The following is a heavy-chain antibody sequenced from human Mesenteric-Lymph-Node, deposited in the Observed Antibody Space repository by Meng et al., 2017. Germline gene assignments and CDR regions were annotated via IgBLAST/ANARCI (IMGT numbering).Heavy chain of an antibody. CDR2: LWYDGTDK. Sequence: QVQRVESGGGVGQPGRPRRLSCAASGFTFGTYGMHWVRQAPGKGLEWVAVLWYDGTDKFYGDSVKGRFTISRDNSKNTLFLQMNSLTVDDTAVYYCARADDNWIIIEYWGQGTLVTVSS. D-gene: IGHD1-20*01. CDR3: ARADDNWIIIEY. CDR1: GFTFGTYG. V-gene: IGHV3-33*01. J-gene: IGHJ4*02.